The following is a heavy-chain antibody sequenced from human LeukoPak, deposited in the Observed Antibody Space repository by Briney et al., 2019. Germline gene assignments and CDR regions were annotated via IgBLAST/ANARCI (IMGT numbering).Heavy chain of an antibody. V-gene: IGHV3-33*01. Sequence: SGGSLRLSCAASGFTFSSYGMHWVRQAPGKGLEWVAVIWYDGSNKYYADSVKGRFTISRDNSKNTLYLQMNSLRAEDTAVYYCARDDVRGDFYYYYYGMDVWGQGTTVTVSS. J-gene: IGHJ6*02. CDR3: ARDDVRGDFYYYYYGMDV. D-gene: IGHD3-10*01. CDR1: GFTFSSYG. CDR2: IWYDGSNK.